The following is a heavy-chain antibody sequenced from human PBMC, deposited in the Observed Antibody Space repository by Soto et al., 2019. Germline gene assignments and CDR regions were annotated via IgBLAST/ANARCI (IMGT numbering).Heavy chain of an antibody. CDR1: GNSFTSYW. V-gene: IGHV5-51*01. CDR3: ARHKSRSWYPDHYSYYGMDV. J-gene: IGHJ6*02. Sequence: PGGLLKISVRGSGNSFTSYWFAWGRQIPGKGPGGMGIMYPGDSDPRYSPSFQGQVTISADKSIGNAYLQWHSLKASDPAMYYCARHKSRSWYPDHYSYYGMDVWGQGTTVTVSS. CDR2: MYPGDSDP. D-gene: IGHD6-13*01.